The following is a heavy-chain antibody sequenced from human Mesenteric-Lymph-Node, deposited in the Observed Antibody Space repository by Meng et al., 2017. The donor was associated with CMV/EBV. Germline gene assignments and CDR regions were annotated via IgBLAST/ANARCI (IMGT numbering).Heavy chain of an antibody. J-gene: IGHJ4*02. V-gene: IGHV3-23*01. CDR1: AFTFYNYA. CDR3: RAFTIFGVTLIRSSTPDDY. D-gene: IGHD3-3*01. CDR2: ISPSGGTT. Sequence: GESLKISCAASAFTFYNYAMNWVRQAPGKGLEWVSTISPSGGTTYYADSVRGRFIISRDNSKNTMFLQMNSLRGEDTAVYYCRAFTIFGVTLIRSSTPDDYWGQGTLVTVSS.